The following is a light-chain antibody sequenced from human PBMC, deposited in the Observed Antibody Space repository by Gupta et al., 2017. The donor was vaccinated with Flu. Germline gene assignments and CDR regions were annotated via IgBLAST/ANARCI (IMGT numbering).Light chain of an antibody. J-gene: IGLJ3*02. Sequence: VPLSCPVTTSVFGIRTFTCYRLLPGPPPSLLIYNVNQRSSGVLDGFSGSKLGPSASLAISGLQSEDEAAYFCAAWQTTLGGPLLGGGTRFTVL. CDR2: NVN. CDR1: TSVFGIRT. CDR3: AAWQTTLGGPL. V-gene: IGLV1-44*01.